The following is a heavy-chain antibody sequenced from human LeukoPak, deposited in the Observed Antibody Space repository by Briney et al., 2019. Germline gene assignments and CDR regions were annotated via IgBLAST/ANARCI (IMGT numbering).Heavy chain of an antibody. D-gene: IGHD6-19*01. Sequence: PGGSLRLSCAASGFTVSSNYMSWVRQAPGKGLEWVSVIYSGGSTYYADSVKGRFTISRDNSKNTLYLQMNSLRAEDTAVYYRARYGAVAGTAGESWSQGTLVTVSS. J-gene: IGHJ4*02. CDR2: IYSGGST. CDR3: ARYGAVAGTAGES. CDR1: GFTVSSNY. V-gene: IGHV3-53*01.